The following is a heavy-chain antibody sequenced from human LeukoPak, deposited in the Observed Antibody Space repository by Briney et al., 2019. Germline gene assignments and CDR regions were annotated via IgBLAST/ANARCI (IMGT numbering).Heavy chain of an antibody. V-gene: IGHV4-30-2*01. Sequence: SETLSLTCAVSGGSISSGGYSWSWIRQPPGKGLEWIGYIYHSGSTYYNLSLKSRVTISVDRSKNQFSLKLSSVTAADTAVYYCARASLLWFGTNWFDPWGQGTLVTVFS. D-gene: IGHD3-10*01. CDR1: GGSISSGGYS. CDR2: IYHSGST. CDR3: ARASLLWFGTNWFDP. J-gene: IGHJ5*02.